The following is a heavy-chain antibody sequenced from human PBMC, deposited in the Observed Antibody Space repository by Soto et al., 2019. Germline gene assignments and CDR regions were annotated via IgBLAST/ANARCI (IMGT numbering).Heavy chain of an antibody. Sequence: EVQLVESGGGLVKPGGSLRLSCAASGFTFSSYSMNWVRQAPGKGLEWVSSISSSGSYIYYADSVKGRFTISRDNAKNSLYLQMNSLRAEDTAVYYCARDKYGSGSYPDYWGQGTLVTVSS. CDR1: GFTFSSYS. D-gene: IGHD3-10*01. CDR3: ARDKYGSGSYPDY. V-gene: IGHV3-21*01. CDR2: ISSSGSYI. J-gene: IGHJ4*02.